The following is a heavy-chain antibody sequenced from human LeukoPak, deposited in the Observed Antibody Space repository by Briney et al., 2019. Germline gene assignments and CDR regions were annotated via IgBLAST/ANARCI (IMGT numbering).Heavy chain of an antibody. D-gene: IGHD6-13*01. CDR2: ITRSGG. Sequence: GGSLRLSCAASGFTFSHYYMSWIRQAPGKGLEWISYITRSGGFYADSVKGRFTISRDNAKNSLYLQMNSLRAEDTAVYYCAKDTQSSSWYLGWFDPWGQGTLVTVSS. V-gene: IGHV3-11*01. CDR3: AKDTQSSSWYLGWFDP. J-gene: IGHJ5*02. CDR1: GFTFSHYY.